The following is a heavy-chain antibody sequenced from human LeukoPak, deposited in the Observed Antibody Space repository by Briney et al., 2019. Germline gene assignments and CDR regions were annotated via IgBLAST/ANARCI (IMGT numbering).Heavy chain of an antibody. D-gene: IGHD2-15*01. V-gene: IGHV3-15*01. CDR2: IKSKTDGGTT. J-gene: IGHJ4*02. Sequence: GGSLRLSCAASGFTFSDAWMSWVRQAPGKGLEWVGRIKSKTDGGTTDYAAPVKGRFTISREDSKSIAYLQMNSLKTEDTAVYYCTRAGDIVVVVAATPYYFDYWGQGTLVTVSS. CDR3: TRAGDIVVVVAATPYYFDY. CDR1: GFTFSDAW.